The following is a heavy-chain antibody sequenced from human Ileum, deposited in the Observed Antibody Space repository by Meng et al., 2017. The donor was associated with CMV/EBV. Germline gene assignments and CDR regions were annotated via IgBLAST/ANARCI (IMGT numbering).Heavy chain of an antibody. D-gene: IGHD4-17*01. V-gene: IGHV3-30*02. CDR3: AKSYGDYALFVFEF. J-gene: IGHJ4*02. CDR1: GFTFSSYA. Sequence: QVPLVESGGGVVQPGGXXGFSCAASGFTFSSYAMHWVRQAPGKGLEWVAFIRYDGKNTLYAETVKGRFSISRDNSKNTVYLQMNSLRAEDSAMYYCAKSYGDYALFVFEFWGQGTLVTVSS. CDR2: IRYDGKNT.